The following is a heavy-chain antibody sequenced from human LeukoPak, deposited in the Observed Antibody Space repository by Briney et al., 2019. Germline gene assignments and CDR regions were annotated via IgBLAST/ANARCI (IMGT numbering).Heavy chain of an antibody. D-gene: IGHD1-1*01. V-gene: IGHV4-59*01. Sequence: SETLSLTCTVSGGSISSYYWSWIRQPPGKGLEWIGYIYYSGSTNYNPSLKSRVTISVDTSKNQFPLKVSSVTAAETAVYYCARHGTTGTNLNWFDPWGQGTLVTVSS. J-gene: IGHJ5*02. CDR3: ARHGTTGTNLNWFDP. CDR1: GGSISSYY. CDR2: IYYSGST.